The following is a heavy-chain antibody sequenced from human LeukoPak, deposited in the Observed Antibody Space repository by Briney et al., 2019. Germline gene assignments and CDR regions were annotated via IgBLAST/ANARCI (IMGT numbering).Heavy chain of an antibody. CDR2: INHSGST. J-gene: IGHJ6*03. D-gene: IGHD4/OR15-4a*01. Sequence: PSETLSLTCAVYGGSFSGYYWSWIRQPPGKGLEWIGEINHSGSTNYNPSLKSRVTISVDTSKNQFSLKLSSVTAADTAVYYCARVWSSYYYYMDVWGKGTTVTASS. V-gene: IGHV4-34*01. CDR3: ARVWSSYYYYMDV. CDR1: GGSFSGYY.